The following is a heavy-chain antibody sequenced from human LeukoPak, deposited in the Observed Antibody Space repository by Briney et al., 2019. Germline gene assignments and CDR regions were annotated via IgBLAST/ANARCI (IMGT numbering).Heavy chain of an antibody. CDR2: IRYDGSNK. Sequence: QAGGSLRLSCAASGFTFSSYGMHWVRQAPGKGLEWVAFIRYDGSNKYYADSVKGRFTISRDNSKNTLYLQMNSLRAEDTAVYYCAKRSGSSWSGLNWFDPWGQGTLVTVSS. J-gene: IGHJ5*02. CDR1: GFTFSSYG. D-gene: IGHD6-13*01. CDR3: AKRSGSSWSGLNWFDP. V-gene: IGHV3-30*02.